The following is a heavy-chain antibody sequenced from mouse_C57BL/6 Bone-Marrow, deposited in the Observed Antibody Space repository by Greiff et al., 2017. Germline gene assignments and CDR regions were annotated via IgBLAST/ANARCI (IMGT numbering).Heavy chain of an antibody. CDR1: GFSLTSYG. V-gene: IGHV2-5*01. Sequence: VKLKQSGPGLVQPSQSLSITCTVSGFSLTSYGVHWVRQSPGKGLEWLGVIWRGGSTDYNAAFMSRLSITKDNSKSQVFFKMNSLQADDTAIYYCAKPGYGNYDWYFDVWGTGTTVTVAS. CDR3: AKPGYGNYDWYFDV. CDR2: IWRGGST. D-gene: IGHD2-1*01. J-gene: IGHJ1*03.